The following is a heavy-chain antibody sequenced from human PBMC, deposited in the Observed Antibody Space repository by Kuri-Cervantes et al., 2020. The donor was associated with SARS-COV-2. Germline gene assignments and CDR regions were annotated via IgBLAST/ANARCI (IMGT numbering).Heavy chain of an antibody. CDR3: AKGGYSYGYAGHFDY. CDR1: GFTFSSYA. Sequence: GESLKISCAASGFTFSSYAMHWVRQAPGKGLEWVAVISYDGSNKYYADSVKGRFTISRDNSKNTLYLQMNSLRAEDTAVYYCAKGGYSYGYAGHFDYWGQGTLVTVSS. D-gene: IGHD5-18*01. J-gene: IGHJ4*02. V-gene: IGHV3-30*04. CDR2: ISYDGSNK.